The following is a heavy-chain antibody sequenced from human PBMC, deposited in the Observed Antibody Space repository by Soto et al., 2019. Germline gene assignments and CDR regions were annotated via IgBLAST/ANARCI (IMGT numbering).Heavy chain of an antibody. D-gene: IGHD4-4*01. CDR3: ARDRPYSNYDFDY. V-gene: IGHV1-69*13. CDR2: IIPIFGTA. J-gene: IGHJ4*02. CDR1: GGTFSSYA. Sequence: SVKVSCKASGGTFSSYAISWVRQAPGQGLEWMGGIIPIFGTANYAQKFQGRVTITADESTSTAYMELSSLRSEDTAVYYCARDRPYSNYDFDYWGQGTLVTVSS.